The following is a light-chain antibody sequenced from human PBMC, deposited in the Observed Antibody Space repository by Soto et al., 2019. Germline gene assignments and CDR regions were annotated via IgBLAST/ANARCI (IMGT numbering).Light chain of an antibody. V-gene: IGKV1-27*01. J-gene: IGKJ1*01. CDR3: QKYDSAPWT. CDR2: GAS. CDR1: HDISNY. Sequence: DIQMTQSPSSLSASVGDRVTITCRASHDISNYLAWYLQTPGKVPKLLIYGASTLKAGVPSRFSGSGYGAEFTLTISSLQPEDAAIYYCQKYDSAPWTFGQGTKVELK.